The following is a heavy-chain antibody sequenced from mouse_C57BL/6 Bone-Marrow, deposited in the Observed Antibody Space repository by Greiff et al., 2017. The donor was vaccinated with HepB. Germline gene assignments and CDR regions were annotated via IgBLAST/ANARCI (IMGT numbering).Heavy chain of an antibody. D-gene: IGHD1-1*02. V-gene: IGHV5-17*01. CDR2: ISSGSSTI. CDR3: ARWWLPSWFAY. CDR1: GFTFSDYG. J-gene: IGHJ3*01. Sequence: EVQLVESGGGLVKPGGSLKLSCAASGFTFSDYGMHWVRQAPEKGLEWVAYISSGSSTIYYADTVKGRFTISRDNAKNTLFLQMTSLRSEDTAMYYCARWWLPSWFAYWGQGTLVTVSA.